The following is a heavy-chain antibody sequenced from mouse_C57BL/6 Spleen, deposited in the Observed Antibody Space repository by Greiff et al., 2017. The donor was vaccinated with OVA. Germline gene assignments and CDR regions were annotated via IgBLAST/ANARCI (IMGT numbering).Heavy chain of an antibody. J-gene: IGHJ1*03. CDR3: ARAVALHWYFDV. V-gene: IGHV1-26*01. CDR2: INPNNGGT. CDR1: GYTFTDYY. D-gene: IGHD1-1*01. Sequence: EVQLQQSGPELVKPGASVKISCKASGYTFTDYYMNWVKQSHGKSLEWIGDINPNNGGTSYNQKFKGKATLTVDKSSSTAYMELRSLTSEDSAVYYGARAVALHWYFDVWGTGTTVTVSS.